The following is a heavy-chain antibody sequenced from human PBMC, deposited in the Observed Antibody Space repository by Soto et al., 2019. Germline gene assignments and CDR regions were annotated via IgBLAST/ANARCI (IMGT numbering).Heavy chain of an antibody. CDR2: INPSGGST. CDR1: GYTFTRYY. CDR3: ARREGDYGDPRYDY. D-gene: IGHD4-17*01. V-gene: IGHV1-46*03. Sequence: QVQLVQSGAEVKKPGASVKVSCKASGYTFTRYYMEWVRQAPGQGLEWMGTINPSGGSTRYAQKFQGRVTMTRDTSTSTVYMELSSLRSEDTAVYYWARREGDYGDPRYDYWGQGTPVTVSS. J-gene: IGHJ4*02.